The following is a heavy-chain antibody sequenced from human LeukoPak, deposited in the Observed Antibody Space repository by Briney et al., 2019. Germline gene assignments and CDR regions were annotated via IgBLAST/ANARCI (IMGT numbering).Heavy chain of an antibody. J-gene: IGHJ4*02. Sequence: GGSLRLSCAASGFTFSNAWMNWVRQAPGKGLEWVGRIKSKTDGGTTDYAAPVKGRFTISRDDSKNTLYLQMNSLRAEDTAVYYCARDEPGIAAVWGQGTLVTVSS. CDR3: ARDEPGIAAV. CDR1: GFTFSNAW. D-gene: IGHD6-13*01. CDR2: IKSKTDGGTT. V-gene: IGHV3-15*07.